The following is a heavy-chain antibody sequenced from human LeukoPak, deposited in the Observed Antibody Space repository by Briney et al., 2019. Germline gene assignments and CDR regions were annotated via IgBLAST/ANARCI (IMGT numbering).Heavy chain of an antibody. D-gene: IGHD2-15*01. CDR1: GGSISNKY. CDR2: FSGSGGST. Sequence: PSETLSLTCTVSGGSISNKYWSWIRQPPGKGLEWISAFSGSGGSTYYADSVKGRFTISRDNSNNTLYLQMNSLRAEDTAVYYCAKVPLKYCSGGACYAHWGQGTLVTVSS. V-gene: IGHV3-23*01. J-gene: IGHJ4*02. CDR3: AKVPLKYCSGGACYAH.